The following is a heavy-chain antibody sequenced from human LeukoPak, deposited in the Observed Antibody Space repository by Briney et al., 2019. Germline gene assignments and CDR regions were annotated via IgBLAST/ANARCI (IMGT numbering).Heavy chain of an antibody. Sequence: ASVKVSCKASGYTFTSYYMHWVRQAPGQGLEWMGMINPSGGSTSYAQKFQGRVTMTRDTSTSTVYMELSSLRSEDTAVYYCARDRTDSSGYYSPQDYWGQGTLVTVSS. CDR1: GYTFTSYY. V-gene: IGHV1-46*01. CDR3: ARDRTDSSGYYSPQDY. CDR2: INPSGGST. J-gene: IGHJ4*02. D-gene: IGHD3-22*01.